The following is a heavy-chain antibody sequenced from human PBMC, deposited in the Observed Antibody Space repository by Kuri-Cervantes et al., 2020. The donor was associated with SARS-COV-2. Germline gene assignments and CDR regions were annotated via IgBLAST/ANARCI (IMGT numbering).Heavy chain of an antibody. V-gene: IGHV1-2*04. CDR2: INPNSGGT. CDR3: ARGSVVPAARGSLSAFDF. Sequence: ASVKVSCKASGYTFTGYYMHWVRQAPGQGLEWMGWINPNSGGTNYAQKFQGWVTMTRDTSISTAYMELSRLRSDDTAVYYCARGSVVPAARGSLSAFDFWGQGTMVTVSS. D-gene: IGHD2-2*01. CDR1: GYTFTGYY. J-gene: IGHJ3*01.